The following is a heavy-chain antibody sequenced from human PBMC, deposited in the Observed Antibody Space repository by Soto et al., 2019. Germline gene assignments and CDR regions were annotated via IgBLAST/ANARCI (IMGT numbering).Heavy chain of an antibody. V-gene: IGHV3-23*01. CDR3: AEDRDWRPSSFDY. D-gene: IGHD3-9*01. CDR1: GFTFSSYA. J-gene: IGHJ4*02. CDR2: ISGSGGST. Sequence: GGSLRLSCAASGFTFSSYAMSWVRQAPGKGLEWVSAISGSGGSTYYADSVKGRFTISRENSKNTLYLQMNSLRAEDPAVYYCAEDRDWRPSSFDYWGQGTLVTVSS.